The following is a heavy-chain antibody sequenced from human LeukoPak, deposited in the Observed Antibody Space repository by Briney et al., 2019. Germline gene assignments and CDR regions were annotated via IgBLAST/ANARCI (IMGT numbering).Heavy chain of an antibody. J-gene: IGHJ4*02. CDR2: IGPSGVIT. V-gene: IGHV3-23*01. CDR1: GFTFSIHG. CDR3: AKDDAWIQFHD. Sequence: GGSLRLSCAASGFTFSIHGMNWVRQAPGKGLEWVSGIGPSGVITYYADSVKGRFTISRDNNKSTVYLQMNSLRADDTAVYYCAKDDAWIQFHDWGQGTLVTVSS. D-gene: IGHD5-18*01.